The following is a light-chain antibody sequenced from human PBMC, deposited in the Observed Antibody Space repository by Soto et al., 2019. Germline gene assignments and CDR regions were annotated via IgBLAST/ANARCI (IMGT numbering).Light chain of an antibody. Sequence: DIQMTQSPCTTSASVGDRVTITCRASQSISSWLAWYQQKPGKAPNLLIYKASSLQSGVPSRFSGSGSGTEFTLTISSLQPDDCGTYYCQQYNDKWTFGQGTKV. V-gene: IGKV1-5*03. CDR1: QSISSW. J-gene: IGKJ1*01. CDR2: KAS. CDR3: QQYNDKWT.